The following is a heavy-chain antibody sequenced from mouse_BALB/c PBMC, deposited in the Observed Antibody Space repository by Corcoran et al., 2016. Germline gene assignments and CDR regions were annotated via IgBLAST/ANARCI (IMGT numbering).Heavy chain of an antibody. Sequence: HLQQSGAELVKPGASVKLSCTASGFNIKDTYMHWVKQRPEQGLEWIGRIDPANGNTKYDPKFQGKATITADTSSNTAYLQLSSLTSEDTAVYYCARRANSNYFDYWGQGTTLTVSS. CDR2: IDPANGNT. J-gene: IGHJ2*01. V-gene: IGHV14-3*02. CDR1: GFNIKDTY. CDR3: ARRANSNYFDY. D-gene: IGHD3-1*01.